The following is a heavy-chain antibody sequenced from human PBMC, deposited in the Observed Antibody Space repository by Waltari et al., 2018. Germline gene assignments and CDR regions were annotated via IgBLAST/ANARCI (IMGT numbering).Heavy chain of an antibody. CDR2: IIPNCGTT. Sequence: QVQLVQSGAEVKKPGSSVKVSCKASGGTFSSYAISWVRQAPGQGLEWMGGIIPNCGTTNYGQEFRGRVTVTADETTSTAYMERGSLRSGEEAGDYCAGLNRGIFGAFGYWGQGTLVTVSS. D-gene: IGHD6-13*01. CDR1: GGTFSSYA. V-gene: IGHV1-69*12. J-gene: IGHJ4*02. CDR3: AGLNRGIFGAFGY.